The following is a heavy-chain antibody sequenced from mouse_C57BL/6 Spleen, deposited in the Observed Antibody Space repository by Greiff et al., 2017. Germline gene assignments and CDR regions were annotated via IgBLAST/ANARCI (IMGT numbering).Heavy chain of an antibody. D-gene: IGHD1-1*01. CDR1: GYTFTNYW. Sequence: QVQLQQSGAELVRPGTSVKMSCKASGYTFTNYWIGWAKQRPGHGLEWIGDIYPGGGYTNYNEKFKGKATLTADKSSSTAYMQFSSLTSEDAAIYYCFITTVVAGFDYWGQGTTLTVSA. CDR2: IYPGGGYT. J-gene: IGHJ2*01. CDR3: FITTVVAGFDY. V-gene: IGHV1-63*01.